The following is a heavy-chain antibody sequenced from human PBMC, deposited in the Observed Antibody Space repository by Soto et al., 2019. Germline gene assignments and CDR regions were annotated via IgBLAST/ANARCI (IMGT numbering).Heavy chain of an antibody. CDR1: GGTFSSYA. J-gene: IGHJ3*02. D-gene: IGHD4-17*01. CDR2: IIPISDTT. Sequence: SVKVSCKASGGTFSSYAISWVRQAPGQGLEWMGGIIPISDTTNYAQKFQGRVTITADESTSTAYMELSSLRSEDTAVHYCAATTVTQDAFDIWGQGTMVTVSS. CDR3: AATTVTQDAFDI. V-gene: IGHV1-69*13.